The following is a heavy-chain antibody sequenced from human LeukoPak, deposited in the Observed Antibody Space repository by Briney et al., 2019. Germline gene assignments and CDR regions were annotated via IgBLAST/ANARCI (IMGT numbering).Heavy chain of an antibody. CDR1: GGTFSSYA. CDR3: ARGWLPTRSYYYYYMDV. D-gene: IGHD6-19*01. CDR2: IIPIFGTA. V-gene: IGHV1-69*05. Sequence: SVKVSCKASGGTFSSYAISWVRQAPGQGLEWMGGIIPIFGTANYAQKFQGRVTITTDESTSTAYMELSSLRSEDTAVYYCARGWLPTRSYYYYYMDVWGKGTTVTVSS. J-gene: IGHJ6*03.